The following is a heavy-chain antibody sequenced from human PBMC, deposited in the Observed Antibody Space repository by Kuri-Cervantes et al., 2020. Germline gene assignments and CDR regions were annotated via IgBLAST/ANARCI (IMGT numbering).Heavy chain of an antibody. D-gene: IGHD3-22*01. CDR1: GFTFDDYA. V-gene: IGHV3-53*01. CDR2: IYSGGST. Sequence: GGSLRLSCAASGFTFDDYAMHWVRQAPGKGLEWVSVIYSGGSTYYADSVKGRFTISRDNSKNTLYLQMNSLRAEDTAVYYCARCLNYYDSSGYYPSEYWGQGTLVTVSS. J-gene: IGHJ4*02. CDR3: ARCLNYYDSSGYYPSEY.